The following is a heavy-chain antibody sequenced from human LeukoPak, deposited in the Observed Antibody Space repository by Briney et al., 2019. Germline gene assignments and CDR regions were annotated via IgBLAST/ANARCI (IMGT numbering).Heavy chain of an antibody. Sequence: GESLKISCKGSGYSFTSYWIGWVRQMPGKGLEWMGIIYPGDSDTRYSPSFQGQVTISADKSISTAYLQWSSLKASDTAMYYCARSLFYCSGGSYYAKGWFDPWGQGTLVTVSS. CDR3: ARSLFYCSGGSYYAKGWFDP. D-gene: IGHD2-15*01. CDR1: GYSFTSYW. V-gene: IGHV5-51*01. J-gene: IGHJ5*02. CDR2: IYPGDSDT.